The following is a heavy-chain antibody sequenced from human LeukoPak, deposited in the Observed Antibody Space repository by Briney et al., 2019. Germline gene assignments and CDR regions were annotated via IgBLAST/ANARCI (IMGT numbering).Heavy chain of an antibody. CDR2: INPNSGGT. J-gene: IGHJ5*02. CDR1: GGTFSSYA. D-gene: IGHD5-18*01. CDR3: ARGSAMVTTYRGGNWFDP. Sequence: ASVKVSCKASGGTFSSYAISWVRQAPGQGLEWMGWINPNSGGTNYAQKFQGRVTMTRDTSISTAYMELSRLRSDDTAVYYCARGSAMVTTYRGGNWFDPWGQGTLVTVSS. V-gene: IGHV1-2*02.